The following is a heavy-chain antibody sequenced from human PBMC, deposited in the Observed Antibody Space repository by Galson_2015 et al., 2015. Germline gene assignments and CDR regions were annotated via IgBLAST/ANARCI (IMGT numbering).Heavy chain of an antibody. V-gene: IGHV3-33*01. Sequence: SLRLSCAASGFTFSSYGMHWVRQAPGKGLEWVAVIWYDGSNKYYADSVKGRFTISRDNSKNMLYLQMNSLRAEDTAVYYCARGHCSGGSCYPFDYWGQGTLVTVSS. CDR2: IWYDGSNK. CDR3: ARGHCSGGSCYPFDY. D-gene: IGHD2-15*01. CDR1: GFTFSSYG. J-gene: IGHJ4*02.